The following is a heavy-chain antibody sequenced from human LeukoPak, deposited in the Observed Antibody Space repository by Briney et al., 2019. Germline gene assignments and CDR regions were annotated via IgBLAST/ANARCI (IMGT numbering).Heavy chain of an antibody. CDR1: GGSISSYY. J-gene: IGHJ5*02. CDR3: ARAPVAGSSGPNWFDP. V-gene: IGHV4-4*07. D-gene: IGHD6-19*01. Sequence: SEALSLTCTVSGGSISSYYWSWLRQPAGKGLEWIGRMYPSGSTNYNPSLKSRVTMSVDTSKNQFSLKLTSVTAADTAVYYCARAPVAGSSGPNWFDPWGQGTLVTVSS. CDR2: MYPSGST.